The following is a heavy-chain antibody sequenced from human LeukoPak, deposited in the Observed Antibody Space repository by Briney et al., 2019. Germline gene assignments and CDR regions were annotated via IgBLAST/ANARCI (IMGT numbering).Heavy chain of an antibody. CDR1: GYTFTTYG. V-gene: IGHV1-18*01. CDR2: ISAHNGNT. CDR3: ARERNYYYGMDV. Sequence: ASVKVSCKASGYTFTTYGISWVRQAPGQGIEWVGWISAHNGNTNYAQKLQSTVTMTADTSTRTAYMEMRNVRDDERAVYYCARERNYYYGMDVWGQGTMVTVSS. J-gene: IGHJ6*02.